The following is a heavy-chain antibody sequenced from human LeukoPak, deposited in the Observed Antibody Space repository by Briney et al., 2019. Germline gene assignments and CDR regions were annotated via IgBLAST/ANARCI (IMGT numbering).Heavy chain of an antibody. V-gene: IGHV1-2*02. Sequence: ASVKVSCKASGYTFSAYYIHWVRQAPGQGLEWMGWINPNNGGTNSAQKFQGRVTMSADTSLNTAYLELSGLTSDDTAVYYCARVPTPVASKWFDPWGQGTLVSVSS. CDR2: INPNNGGT. CDR1: GYTFSAYY. D-gene: IGHD2-15*01. J-gene: IGHJ5*02. CDR3: ARVPTPVASKWFDP.